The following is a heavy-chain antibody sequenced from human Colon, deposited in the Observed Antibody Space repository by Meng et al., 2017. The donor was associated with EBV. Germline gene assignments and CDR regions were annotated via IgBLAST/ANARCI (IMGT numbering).Heavy chain of an antibody. D-gene: IGHD4-23*01. J-gene: IGHJ4*02. Sequence: REPAVGLVNPPETRSLTCTASGGPISRTGTCGGWIRQPPGKGLEWIGSQCHADDTYYNPSLMGRVTISVDTSKNQVSLKLTSVTAADTSIYYCARHTFSGNPGGIDSWGQGILVTVSS. CDR1: GGPISRTGTC. CDR3: ARHTFSGNPGGIDS. V-gene: IGHV4-39*01. CDR2: QCHADDT.